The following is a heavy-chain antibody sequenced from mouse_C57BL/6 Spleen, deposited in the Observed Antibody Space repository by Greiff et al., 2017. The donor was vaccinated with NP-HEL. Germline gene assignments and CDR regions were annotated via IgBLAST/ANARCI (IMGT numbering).Heavy chain of an antibody. V-gene: IGHV5-6*01. Sequence: EVKLVESGGDLVKPGGSLKLSCAASGFTFSSYGMSWVRQTPDKRLEWVATISSGGSYTYYLDSVKGRFTISRDNAKNTLYLQMSSLKSEDTAMYYCARQGAQATYYYAMDYWGQGTSVTVSS. CDR2: ISSGGSYT. CDR3: ARQGAQATYYYAMDY. D-gene: IGHD3-2*02. J-gene: IGHJ4*01. CDR1: GFTFSSYG.